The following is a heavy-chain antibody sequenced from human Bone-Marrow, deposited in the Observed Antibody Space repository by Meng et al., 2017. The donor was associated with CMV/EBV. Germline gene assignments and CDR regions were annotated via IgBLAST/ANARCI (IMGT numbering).Heavy chain of an antibody. CDR3: ARGGRIAARPIDY. Sequence: VAVVGSGGGLVQPGGSLRLSCAASGFTFSSYDMHWVRQATGKGLEWVSAIGTAGDTYYPGSVKGRFTISRENAKNSLYLQMNSLRAGDTAVYYCARGGRIAARPIDYWGQGTLVTVSS. V-gene: IGHV3-13*01. J-gene: IGHJ4*02. D-gene: IGHD6-6*01. CDR1: GFTFSSYD. CDR2: IGTAGDT.